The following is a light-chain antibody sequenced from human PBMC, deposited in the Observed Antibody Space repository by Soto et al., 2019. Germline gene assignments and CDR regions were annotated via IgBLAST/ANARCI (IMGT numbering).Light chain of an antibody. V-gene: IGLV2-23*01. CDR2: EAS. Sequence: QSALTQPASVSGSPGQSISISCTVTGSDARTYNLVSWYQQHPGKVPKLIIYEASKRPSGVSNRFSGSQPGNTTSLTVSGLQAEDEADYYCCSYAGDKTYVFGSGTKVTV. CDR3: CSYAGDKTYV. CDR1: GSDARTYNL. J-gene: IGLJ1*01.